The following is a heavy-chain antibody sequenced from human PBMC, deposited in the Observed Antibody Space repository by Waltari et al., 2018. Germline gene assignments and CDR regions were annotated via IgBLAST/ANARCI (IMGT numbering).Heavy chain of an antibody. D-gene: IGHD6-19*01. Sequence: QVQLQESGPGLVKPSETLSLTCAVSGYSISSGYYWGWIRQPPGKGLEWIGSIYHSGSTCYNPSLKSRVTISVDTAKNQFALKLSAVTAADTAVYYCARLSQAVGFDYWGQGTLVTVSS. CDR2: IYHSGST. CDR1: GYSISSGYY. V-gene: IGHV4-38-2*01. J-gene: IGHJ4*02. CDR3: ARLSQAVGFDY.